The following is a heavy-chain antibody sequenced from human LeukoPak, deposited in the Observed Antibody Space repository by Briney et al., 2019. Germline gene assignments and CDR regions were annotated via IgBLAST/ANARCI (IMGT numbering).Heavy chain of an antibody. Sequence: SVKVSCKASGGTFSSYAISWVRPAPGQGLEWMGGIIPIFGTANYAQKFQGRVTITADESPSTAYMELSSLRSEDTAVYYCASKHDSSGYTLGVWGQGTLVTVSS. CDR1: GGTFSSYA. CDR2: IIPIFGTA. J-gene: IGHJ4*02. V-gene: IGHV1-69*13. D-gene: IGHD3-22*01. CDR3: ASKHDSSGYTLGV.